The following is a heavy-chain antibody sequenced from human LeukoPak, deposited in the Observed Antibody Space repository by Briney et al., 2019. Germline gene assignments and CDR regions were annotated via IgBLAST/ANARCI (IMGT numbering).Heavy chain of an antibody. J-gene: IGHJ4*02. CDR2: IYYSGST. D-gene: IGHD4-17*01. CDR1: GGSISSYY. V-gene: IGHV4-59*01. Sequence: SETLSLTCTVSGGSISSYYWSWIRQPPGKGLEWIGYIYYSGSTNYNPSLKSRVTISVDTSKNQFSLKLSSVTAADTAVYYCARDGTVPNGDYVDFAYWGQGTLVTVSS. CDR3: ARDGTVPNGDYVDFAY.